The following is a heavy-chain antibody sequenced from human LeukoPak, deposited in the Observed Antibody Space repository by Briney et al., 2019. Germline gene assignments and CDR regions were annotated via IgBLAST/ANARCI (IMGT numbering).Heavy chain of an antibody. V-gene: IGHV4-34*01. Sequence: SETLSLTCAVYGGSFSGYYWSWIRQPPGKGLEWIGEINHSGSTNYNPSLKSRVTISVDTSKNQFSLKPSSVTAADTAVYYCARNEGYSGYDTYYYDSSGYYFDYWGQGTLVTVSS. CDR3: ARNEGYSGYDTYYYDSSGYYFDY. CDR2: INHSGST. D-gene: IGHD3-22*01. J-gene: IGHJ4*02. CDR1: GGSFSGYY.